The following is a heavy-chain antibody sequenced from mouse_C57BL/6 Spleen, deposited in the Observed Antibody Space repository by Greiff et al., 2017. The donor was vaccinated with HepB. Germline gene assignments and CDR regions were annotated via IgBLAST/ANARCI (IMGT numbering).Heavy chain of an antibody. CDR3: ARMAQATSYFDY. Sequence: DVMLVESGGGLVKPGGSLKLSCAASGFTFSDYGMHWVRQAPEKGLEWVAYISSGSSTIYYADTVKGRFTISRDNAKNTLFLQMTSLRSEDTAMYYCARMAQATSYFDYWGQGTTLTVSS. D-gene: IGHD3-2*02. V-gene: IGHV5-17*01. CDR2: ISSGSSTI. J-gene: IGHJ2*01. CDR1: GFTFSDYG.